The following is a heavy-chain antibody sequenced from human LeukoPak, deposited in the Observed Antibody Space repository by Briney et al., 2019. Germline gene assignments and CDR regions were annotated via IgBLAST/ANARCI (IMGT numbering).Heavy chain of an antibody. J-gene: IGHJ5*02. D-gene: IGHD3-10*01. CDR1: GYTFTNYW. V-gene: IGHV5-10-1*01. CDR3: AREDGSGSFYNWFDP. CDR2: IDLSDSYT. Sequence: GESLKISCQTSGYTFTNYWIGWVRQMPGKGLEWMGRIDLSDSYTAYSPSFQGHVTISADKSISTAYLQWSSLKASDTAMYYCAREDGSGSFYNWFDPWGQGTLVTVSS.